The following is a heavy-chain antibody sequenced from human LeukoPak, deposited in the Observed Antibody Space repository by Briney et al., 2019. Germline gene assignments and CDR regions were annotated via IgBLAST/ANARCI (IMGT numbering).Heavy chain of an antibody. D-gene: IGHD2-21*02. CDR3: ARVGRAYCGGDCYLDY. J-gene: IGHJ4*02. CDR1: GFTFRSDW. Sequence: PGGSLRLSCAASGFTFRSDWMHWVRQAPGKGPVWVSRINSDGSSTSNADSVKGRFTISRDNAKNTLYLQMNSLRAEDTAVYYCARVGRAYCGGDCYLDYWGQGALVTVFS. V-gene: IGHV3-74*01. CDR2: INSDGSST.